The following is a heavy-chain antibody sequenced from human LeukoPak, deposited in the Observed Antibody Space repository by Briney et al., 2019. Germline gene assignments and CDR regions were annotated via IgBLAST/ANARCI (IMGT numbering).Heavy chain of an antibody. Sequence: GGSLRLSCAASGFTFSSYSMNWVRQAPGKGLEWVSSISSSSSYVYYADSVKGRFTISRDNAKNSLYLQMNSLRAEDTAVYYCARVGTNWFDPWGQGTLVTVSS. J-gene: IGHJ5*02. V-gene: IGHV3-21*01. CDR2: ISSSSSYV. D-gene: IGHD1-1*01. CDR1: GFTFSSYS. CDR3: ARVGTNWFDP.